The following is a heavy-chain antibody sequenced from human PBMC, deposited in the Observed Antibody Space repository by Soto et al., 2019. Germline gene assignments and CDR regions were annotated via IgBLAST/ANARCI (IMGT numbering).Heavy chain of an antibody. CDR1: GYSFTSYW. CDR2: IDPSDSYT. Sequence: GESPKISCKGSGYSFTSYWISWVRQMPGKGLEWMGRIDPSDSYTNYSPSFQGHVTISAEKSISTAYLQWSSLKASDTAMYYCARRAWLYCGMDVWGQGTTVTVSS. J-gene: IGHJ6*02. CDR3: ARRAWLYCGMDV. D-gene: IGHD3-22*01. V-gene: IGHV5-10-1*01.